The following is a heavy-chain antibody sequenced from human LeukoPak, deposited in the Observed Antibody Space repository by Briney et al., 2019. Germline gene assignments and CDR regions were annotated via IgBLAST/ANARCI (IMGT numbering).Heavy chain of an antibody. D-gene: IGHD3-22*01. CDR2: IYYSGST. V-gene: IGHV4-59*01. CDR1: GGSISSYY. J-gene: IGHJ4*02. CDR3: ARGTQFFDTSGFDY. Sequence: PSETLSLTCTVSGGSISSYYWSWIRQPPGKGLEWIGYIYYSGSTNYNPSLKSRVTISVDTSKNQFSLKLSSVTAADTAVYYCARGTQFFDTSGFDYWGQGALVTVSS.